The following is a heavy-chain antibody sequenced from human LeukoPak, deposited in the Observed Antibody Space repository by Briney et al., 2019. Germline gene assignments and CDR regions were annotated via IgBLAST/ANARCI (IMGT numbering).Heavy chain of an antibody. Sequence: GGSLRLSCAASGFTFAGYAMSWVRQAPGKGLEWVSGISDSGGTTYYADSVKGRFTISRDNAKNSLYLQMNSLRAEDTAVYYCARDPTYGDYSKWGQGTLVTVSS. J-gene: IGHJ4*02. V-gene: IGHV3-23*01. CDR1: GFTFAGYA. D-gene: IGHD4-17*01. CDR2: ISDSGGTT. CDR3: ARDPTYGDYSK.